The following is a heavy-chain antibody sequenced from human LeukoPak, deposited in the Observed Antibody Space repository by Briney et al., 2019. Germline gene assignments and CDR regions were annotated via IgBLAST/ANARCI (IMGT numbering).Heavy chain of an antibody. J-gene: IGHJ6*03. CDR2: ISAYNGNT. CDR3: ARLSSEQWLVLFPHYYYMDV. Sequence: GASVKVSCKASGYTFTSYGISWVRQAPGQGLEWMGWISAYNGNTNYAQKLQGRVTMTTDTSTSTAYMELRSLRSDDTAVYYCARLSSEQWLVLFPHYYYMDVWGKGTTVTVSS. V-gene: IGHV1-18*01. D-gene: IGHD6-19*01. CDR1: GYTFTSYG.